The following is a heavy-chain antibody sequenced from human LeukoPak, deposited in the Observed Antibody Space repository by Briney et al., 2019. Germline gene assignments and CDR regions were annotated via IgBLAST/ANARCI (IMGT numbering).Heavy chain of an antibody. D-gene: IGHD1-26*01. V-gene: IGHV3-48*02. Sequence: GGSLRLSCAASGFTFSSYSMNWVRQAPGKGLEWVSYISRSSSTISYADSVKGRCTISRDNAKNSLYLQMNSLRDEDTAVYYCARDSASGSHRHAFDIWGQGTMVTVSS. CDR2: ISRSSSTI. CDR3: ARDSASGSHRHAFDI. J-gene: IGHJ3*02. CDR1: GFTFSSYS.